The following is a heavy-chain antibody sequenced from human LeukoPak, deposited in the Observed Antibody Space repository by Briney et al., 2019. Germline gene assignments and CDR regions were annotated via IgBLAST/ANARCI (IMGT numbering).Heavy chain of an antibody. Sequence: AGGSLRLSCAASGFTFSSYSMNWVRQAPGKGLEWLSYITSSSSNIYSADSVKGRFTISRDNAKNSLYLQMNSLRAEDTAVYYCAKSHTSYFDYWGQGTLVTVSS. V-gene: IGHV3-48*01. CDR3: AKSHTSYFDY. CDR1: GFTFSSYS. CDR2: ITSSSSNI. J-gene: IGHJ4*02.